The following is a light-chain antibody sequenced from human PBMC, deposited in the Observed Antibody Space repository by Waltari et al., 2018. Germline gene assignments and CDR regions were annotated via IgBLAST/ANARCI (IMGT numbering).Light chain of an antibody. J-gene: IGLJ3*02. CDR3: MIWYSAAWV. Sequence: QAVVTQPSSLPASPGASASLTCPLRTRINVRPYTIDLHQPKPRSPPRYLLRYNSASDKQQGFGVPSRFSGSKDVSANSGILLISGLQSEDEADYYCMIWYSAAWVFGGGTKLNVL. CDR1: TRINVRPYT. V-gene: IGLV5-45*03. CDR2: YNSASDK.